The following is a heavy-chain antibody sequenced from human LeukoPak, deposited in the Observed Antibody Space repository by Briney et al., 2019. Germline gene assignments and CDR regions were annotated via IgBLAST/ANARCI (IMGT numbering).Heavy chain of an antibody. D-gene: IGHD1-14*01. CDR3: ARRGASTGGLD. CDR1: GFSFSSYW. CDR2: TKSDGTIT. J-gene: IGHJ4*02. Sequence: PGGSLRLSCAASGFSFSSYWMHWVRQAPGKGLVWVSRTKSDGTITTYADSVQGRFTIPRDNAKNTLYLQMNSLRAEDTAVYYCARRGASTGGLDWGQGTLVTVSS. V-gene: IGHV3-74*03.